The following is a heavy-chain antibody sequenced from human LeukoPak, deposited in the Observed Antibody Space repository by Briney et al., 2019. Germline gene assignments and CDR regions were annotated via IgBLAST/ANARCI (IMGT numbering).Heavy chain of an antibody. D-gene: IGHD6-19*01. Sequence: SETLSLTCAVYGGSFSGYYWSWIRQPPGKGLEWIGEINHSGSTNYNPSLKSRVTISVDTSKNQFSLKLSSVTAADTAVYYCARLRHWLVLRWFDPWGQGTLVTVSS. J-gene: IGHJ5*01. CDR2: INHSGST. CDR3: ARLRHWLVLRWFDP. V-gene: IGHV4-34*01. CDR1: GGSFSGYY.